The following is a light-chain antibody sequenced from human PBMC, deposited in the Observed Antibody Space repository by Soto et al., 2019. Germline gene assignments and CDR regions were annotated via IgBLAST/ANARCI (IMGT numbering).Light chain of an antibody. J-gene: IGKJ2*01. V-gene: IGKV1-12*01. CDR3: QQANSVPPT. CDR2: AAS. CDR1: QGISNW. Sequence: DIQMTQSPSSVSASVGDRVTITCRASQGISNWLAWYQQKPGKAPNLLIFAASSLQSGVPSRFSGSGSGTDFTLTISDLQPEDVSTYYCQQANSVPPTFGQGTKLEIK.